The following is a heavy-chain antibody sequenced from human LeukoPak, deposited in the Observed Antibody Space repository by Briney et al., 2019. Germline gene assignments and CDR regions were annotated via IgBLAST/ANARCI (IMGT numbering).Heavy chain of an antibody. J-gene: IGHJ4*02. CDR2: IYHSGST. CDR1: GGSISSSNW. CDR3: ARHPYYFGSGRNYEGYYFDL. Sequence: PSGTLSLTCAVSGGSISSSNWWSWVRQPPGKGLEWIGEIYHSGSTNYNPSLKSRVTISVDTSKNQFSLKLSSVTAADTAVYYCARHPYYFGSGRNYEGYYFDLWGQGTPVTVSS. V-gene: IGHV4-4*02. D-gene: IGHD3-10*01.